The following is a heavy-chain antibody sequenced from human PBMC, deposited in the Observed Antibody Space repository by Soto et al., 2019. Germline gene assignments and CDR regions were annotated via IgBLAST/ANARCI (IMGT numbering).Heavy chain of an antibody. J-gene: IGHJ4*02. CDR2: ISIRGGDE. CDR1: GFTFSSYA. CDR3: ARGTIVARQHLDY. Sequence: GGSLRLSCAASGFTFSSYAMHWARQAPGKGLEWVTVISIRGGDEYYAESVRGRFTISRDDSKNTLYLQMDSLRVEDTAVYYCARGTIVARQHLDYWGQGTLVTVSS. V-gene: IGHV3-30*03. D-gene: IGHD6-6*01.